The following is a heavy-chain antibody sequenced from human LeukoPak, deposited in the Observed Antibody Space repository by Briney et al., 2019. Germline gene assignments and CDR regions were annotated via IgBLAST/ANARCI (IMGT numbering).Heavy chain of an antibody. V-gene: IGHV3-23*01. D-gene: IGHD3-3*01. CDR2: ISGSGGST. Sequence: GGSLRLSCAASGFTFSSYAMSWVRQAPGKGLEWVSAISGSGGSTYYADSVKGRFTISRDNSKSTLYLQMNSLRAEDTAVYYCAKDFGLTSWSGQCYFDYWGQGTLVTVSS. J-gene: IGHJ4*02. CDR3: AKDFGLTSWSGQCYFDY. CDR1: GFTFSSYA.